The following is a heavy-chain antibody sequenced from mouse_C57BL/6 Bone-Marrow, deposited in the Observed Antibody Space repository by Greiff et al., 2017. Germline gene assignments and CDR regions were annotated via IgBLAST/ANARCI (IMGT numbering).Heavy chain of an antibody. V-gene: IGHV1-81*01. J-gene: IGHJ4*01. D-gene: IGHD1-1*01. CDR2: IYPRSGNT. Sequence: QVQLQQSGAELARPGASVKLSCKASGYTFTSYGISWVKQRTGQGLEWIGEIYPRSGNTYYNEKFKGKATLTADKSSSTAYMELRSLTSEDSAVSFCASVYGSSSYYYAMDYWGQGTSVTVSS. CDR3: ASVYGSSSYYYAMDY. CDR1: GYTFTSYG.